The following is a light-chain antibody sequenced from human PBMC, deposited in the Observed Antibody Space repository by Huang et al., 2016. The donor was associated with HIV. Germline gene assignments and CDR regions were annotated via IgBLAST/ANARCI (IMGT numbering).Light chain of an antibody. V-gene: IGKV3-11*01. CDR1: QSVRYY. Sequence: EIVLTQSPATLSLSPGVSATLSCRASQSVRYYLAWYQQKPGQAPRLLIYDSSNRATGIPARFSGSGSDTDFTLIIGSLEPEDSAVYYCQQRSDWPAITFGQGTRLEIK. J-gene: IGKJ5*01. CDR2: DSS. CDR3: QQRSDWPAIT.